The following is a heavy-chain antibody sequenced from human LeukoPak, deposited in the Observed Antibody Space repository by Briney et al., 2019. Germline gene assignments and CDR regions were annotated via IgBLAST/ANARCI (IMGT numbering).Heavy chain of an antibody. CDR2: IKSKTDGCTT. D-gene: IGHD3-22*01. CDR3: TIAGYYDSSGYYQTFDY. Sequence: PGGSLRLSCAASGFTFSNAWMSWVRQAPGKGREWVGRIKSKTDGCTTDYAAAVKDRFTISRDHSTNTLYLQINSLKTEATAVYYCTIAGYYDSSGYYQTFDYWGQGTLVTVSS. J-gene: IGHJ4*02. V-gene: IGHV3-15*01. CDR1: GFTFSNAW.